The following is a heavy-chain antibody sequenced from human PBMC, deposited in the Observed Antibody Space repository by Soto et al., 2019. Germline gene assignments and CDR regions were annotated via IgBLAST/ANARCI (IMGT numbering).Heavy chain of an antibody. Sequence: PSETLSLTCTVSGDSVTSGDYYWSWIRQPPGKGLEWIGYIYYSGNTNYSPSLKSRVTISVDSSKNQFSLKLDSVTPADTAVYYCARVRGTAGKRYFDYWGPGTLVTVSS. CDR2: IYYSGNT. V-gene: IGHV4-61*08. J-gene: IGHJ4*02. D-gene: IGHD6-13*01. CDR1: GDSVTSGDYY. CDR3: ARVRGTAGKRYFDY.